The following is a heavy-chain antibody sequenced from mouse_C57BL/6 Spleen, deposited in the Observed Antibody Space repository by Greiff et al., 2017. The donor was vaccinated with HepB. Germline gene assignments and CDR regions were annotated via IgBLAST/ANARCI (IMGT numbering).Heavy chain of an antibody. J-gene: IGHJ4*01. V-gene: IGHV2-6-1*01. CDR3: ARQGPSTVVNAMDY. CDR2: IWSDGST. D-gene: IGHD1-1*01. CDR1: GFSLTSYG. Sequence: QVQLQQSGPGLVAPSQSLSITCTVSGFSLTSYGVHWVRQPPGKGLEWLVVIWSDGSTTYNSALKSRLSISKDNSKSQVFLKMNSLQTDDTAMYYCARQGPSTVVNAMDYWGQGTSVTVSS.